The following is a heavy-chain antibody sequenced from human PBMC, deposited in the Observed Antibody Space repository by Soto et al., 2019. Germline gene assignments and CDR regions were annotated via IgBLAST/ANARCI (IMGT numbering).Heavy chain of an antibody. Sequence: SETLSLTCAVYGGSFRGYYWSWIRQPPGKGLEWIGEINHSGSTSYNPSLKSRVTISVDTSKNQFSLKLNSVTAADTAVYYCARALGYTYGHLPIDYWGQGTLVTVS. D-gene: IGHD5-18*01. J-gene: IGHJ4*02. CDR1: GGSFRGYY. CDR2: INHSGST. V-gene: IGHV4-34*01. CDR3: ARALGYTYGHLPIDY.